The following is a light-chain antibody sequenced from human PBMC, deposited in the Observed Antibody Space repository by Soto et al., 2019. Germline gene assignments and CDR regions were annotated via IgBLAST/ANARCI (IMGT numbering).Light chain of an antibody. CDR2: AAS. V-gene: IGKV1-6*01. CDR1: QGIRSD. CDR3: QQYNAYPWT. Sequence: AIRMTQSPSSLSASLGERVTITCRAIQGIRSDLGWYQQIPGKAPKLLIYAASNLQSGVHSRFSGGGSGTDFTLTISTLQPDDLATYYCQQYNAYPWTVGQGTKGEIK. J-gene: IGKJ1*01.